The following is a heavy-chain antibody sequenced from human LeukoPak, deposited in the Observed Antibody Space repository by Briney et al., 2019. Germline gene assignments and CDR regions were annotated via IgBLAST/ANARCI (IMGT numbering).Heavy chain of an antibody. CDR2: IAYDGSKK. Sequence: GGSLRLSCAASGFTFSDFGMHWVRQAPGKGLEWVAFIAYDGSKKYYAESVKGRFTISRDDSRNTLYLQMSGLKTEDTAVYYCAKNHKAITNSGVPSQGYWGQGTLVTVSS. J-gene: IGHJ4*02. V-gene: IGHV3-30*18. CDR1: GFTFSDFG. CDR3: AKNHKAITNSGVPSQGY. D-gene: IGHD3-3*01.